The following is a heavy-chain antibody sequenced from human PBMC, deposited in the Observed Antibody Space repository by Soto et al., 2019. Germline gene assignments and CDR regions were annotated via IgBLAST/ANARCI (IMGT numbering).Heavy chain of an antibody. Sequence: SSETLSLTCAVYGGSFSGYYWSWIRQPPGKGLEWIGEINHSGSTNYNPSLKSRVTISVDTSKNQFSLKLSSVTAADTAVYYCAISLERSGYYHYYYYGMDVWGQGTTVTVSS. CDR1: GGSFSGYY. CDR2: INHSGST. CDR3: AISLERSGYYHYYYYGMDV. D-gene: IGHD3-22*01. J-gene: IGHJ6*02. V-gene: IGHV4-34*01.